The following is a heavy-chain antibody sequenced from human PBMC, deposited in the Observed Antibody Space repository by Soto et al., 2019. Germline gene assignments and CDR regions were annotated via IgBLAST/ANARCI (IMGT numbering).Heavy chain of an antibody. Sequence: EVQLLESGGGLVQPGGSLRLSCAASGFTFSSYAMSWVRQAPGKGLEWVSVISGSGGSTYYADSVKGRFTISRDNSKNTLYLQMNSLRAEVTAVYYCSKDRQQWLPTTGTFDYWGQGTLVTVSS. CDR3: SKDRQQWLPTTGTFDY. D-gene: IGHD6-19*01. V-gene: IGHV3-23*01. CDR1: GFTFSSYA. J-gene: IGHJ4*02. CDR2: ISGSGGST.